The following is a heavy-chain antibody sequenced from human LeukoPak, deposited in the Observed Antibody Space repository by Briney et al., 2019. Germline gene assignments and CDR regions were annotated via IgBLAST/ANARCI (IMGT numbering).Heavy chain of an antibody. CDR2: INWNGGST. CDR3: ARILHILRFLEWSSFDY. V-gene: IGHV3-20*04. J-gene: IGHJ4*02. CDR1: GFTFDDYG. Sequence: GGSLRLSCAASGFTFDDYGMSWVRQAPGKGLEWVSGINWNGGSTVYADSVKGRFTISRDNDKNSLYLQMNSLRAEDTALYYCARILHILRFLEWSSFDYWGQGTLVTVSS. D-gene: IGHD3-3*01.